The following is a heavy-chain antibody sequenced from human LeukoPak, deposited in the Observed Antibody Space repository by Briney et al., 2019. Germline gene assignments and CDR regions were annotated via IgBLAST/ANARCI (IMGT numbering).Heavy chain of an antibody. CDR1: GFTFSIYA. D-gene: IGHD3-22*01. J-gene: IGHJ4*02. V-gene: IGHV3-23*01. CDR3: AKDRPNYYHDNGHYYRRGGDC. CDR2: TSSGGELT. Sequence: GGSLRLSCAASGFTFSIYAMSWVRQGTGKGLEWVSSTSSGGELTFYADSVKGRFTISRDNSKNTLYLRMNSLRAEDTAVYYCAKDRPNYYHDNGHYYRRGGDCWGQGTLVTVSS.